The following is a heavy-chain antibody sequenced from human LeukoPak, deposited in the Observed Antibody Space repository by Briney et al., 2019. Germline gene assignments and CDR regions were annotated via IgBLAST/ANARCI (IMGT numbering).Heavy chain of an antibody. CDR1: GFTLSSYA. D-gene: IGHD3-22*01. CDR3: AARNYYDSHAFDI. CDR2: ISGSGGST. J-gene: IGHJ3*02. Sequence: GGSPRLSCAASGFTLSSYAMSWVRQAPGKGLEWVSAISGSGGSTYYADSVKGRFTISRDNSKNTLYLQMNSLRAEDTAVYYCAARNYYDSHAFDIWGQGTMVTVSS. V-gene: IGHV3-23*01.